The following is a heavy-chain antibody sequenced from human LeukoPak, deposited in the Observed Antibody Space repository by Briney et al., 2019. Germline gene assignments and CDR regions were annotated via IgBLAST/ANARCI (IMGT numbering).Heavy chain of an antibody. CDR2: IRYDGSNK. Sequence: GGSLRLSCAASGFTFSSYGMHWVRQAPGKGLERVAFIRYDGSNKYYADSVKGRFTISRDNSKNTLYLQMNSLRAEDTAVYYCAIPGVPAAISYYFDYWGQGTLVTVSS. CDR1: GFTFSSYG. D-gene: IGHD2-2*02. CDR3: AIPGVPAAISYYFDY. J-gene: IGHJ4*02. V-gene: IGHV3-30*02.